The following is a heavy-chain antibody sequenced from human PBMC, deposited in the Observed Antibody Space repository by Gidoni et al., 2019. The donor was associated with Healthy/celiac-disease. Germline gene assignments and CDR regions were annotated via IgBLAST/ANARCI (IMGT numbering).Heavy chain of an antibody. CDR3: AKSPYSSGWYVY. CDR2: ISGSGGST. CDR1: GFPFSSYA. Sequence: EVQLLESGGGLVQPGGSLRLSCAASGFPFSSYAMSWVRQAPGKGLGWVSAISGSGGSTYYADSVKGRFTISRDNSKNTLYLQMNSLRAEDTAVYYCAKSPYSSGWYVYWGQGTLVTVSS. J-gene: IGHJ4*02. D-gene: IGHD6-19*01. V-gene: IGHV3-23*01.